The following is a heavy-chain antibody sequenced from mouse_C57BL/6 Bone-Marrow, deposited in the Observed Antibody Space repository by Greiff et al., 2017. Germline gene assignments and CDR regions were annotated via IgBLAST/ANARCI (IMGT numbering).Heavy chain of an antibody. CDR1: GYAFSSSW. CDR3: TGEWDVGRFAY. Sequence: VQLQQSGPELVKPGASVKISCKASGYAFSSSWMNWVKQRPGKGLEWIGRIYPGDGDTNYNGKFKGKATLTADKSSSTAYMQLSSLTSEDSAVYFCTGEWDVGRFAYWGQGTLVTVSA. V-gene: IGHV1-82*01. J-gene: IGHJ3*01. D-gene: IGHD4-1*01. CDR2: IYPGDGDT.